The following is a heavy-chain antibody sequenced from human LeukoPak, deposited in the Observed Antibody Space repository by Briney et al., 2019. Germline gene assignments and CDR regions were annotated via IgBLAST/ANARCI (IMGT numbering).Heavy chain of an antibody. CDR2: MNPNSGNT. V-gene: IGHV1-8*03. J-gene: IGHJ6*03. CDR3: ARRIKVRNYYYYMDV. D-gene: IGHD1-1*01. Sequence: ASVKVSCKASGYTFTSYDINWVRQATGQGLEWMGWMNPNSGNTGYAQKFQGRVTITRNTSISTAYMELSSLRSEDTAVYYCARRIKVRNYYYYMDVWGKGTTVTVSS. CDR1: GYTFTSYD.